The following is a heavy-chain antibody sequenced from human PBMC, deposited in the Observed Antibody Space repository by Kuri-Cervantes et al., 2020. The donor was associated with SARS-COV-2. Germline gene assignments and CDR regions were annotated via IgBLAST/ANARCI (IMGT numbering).Heavy chain of an antibody. D-gene: IGHD2-15*01. J-gene: IGHJ3*02. CDR1: GGSISSSSYY. CDR2: IYYSGST. Sequence: SETLSLTCTVSGGSISSSSYYWGWIRQPPGKGLEWIGSIYYSGSTYYNPSLKSRVTITVDTSKNQFSLKLSSVTAADTAVYYCARLLRQKYCSGGSCYGWIWGQGKMVNVSS. CDR3: ARLLRQKYCSGGSCYGWI. V-gene: IGHV4-39*01.